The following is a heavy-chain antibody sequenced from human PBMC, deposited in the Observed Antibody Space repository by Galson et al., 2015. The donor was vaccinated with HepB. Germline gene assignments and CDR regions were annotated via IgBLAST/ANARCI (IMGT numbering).Heavy chain of an antibody. CDR2: IIPILGIA. Sequence: CKASGGTFSSYTISWVRQAPGQGLEWMGRIIPILGIANYAQKFQGRVTITADKSTSTAYMELSSLRSEDTAVYYCAREVVPAAIRYYYGMDVWGQGTTVTVSS. CDR3: AREVVPAAIRYYYGMDV. D-gene: IGHD2-2*02. V-gene: IGHV1-69*02. CDR1: GGTFSSYT. J-gene: IGHJ6*02.